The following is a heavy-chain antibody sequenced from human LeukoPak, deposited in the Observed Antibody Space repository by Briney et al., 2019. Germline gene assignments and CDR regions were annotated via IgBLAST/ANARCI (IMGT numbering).Heavy chain of an antibody. CDR2: ISAYHGNT. V-gene: IGHV1-18*01. D-gene: IGHD6-13*01. CDR3: ARDLVAAAATNWFDP. J-gene: IGHJ5*02. CDR1: GYTFTSYG. Sequence: ASVKVSCKASGYTFTSYGISWVRQAPGQGLEWMGWISAYHGNTNYAQKLQGRVTMTTDTSTSTAYMELRSLRSDDTAVYYCARDLVAAAATNWFDPWGQGTLVTVSS.